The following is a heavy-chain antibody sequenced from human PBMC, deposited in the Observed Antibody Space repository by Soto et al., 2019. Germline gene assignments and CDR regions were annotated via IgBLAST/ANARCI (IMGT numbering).Heavy chain of an antibody. V-gene: IGHV1-46*03. CDR3: ARGWDILTGYSRSGPFDY. J-gene: IGHJ4*02. Sequence: ASVKVSCKSSGYTFTSYYMHWVRQAPGQGLEWMGIINPSGGSTSYAQKFQGRVTMTRDTSTSTVYMELSSLRSEDTAVYYCARGWDILTGYSRSGPFDYCGQGTLVTVSS. CDR2: INPSGGST. CDR1: GYTFTSYY. D-gene: IGHD3-9*01.